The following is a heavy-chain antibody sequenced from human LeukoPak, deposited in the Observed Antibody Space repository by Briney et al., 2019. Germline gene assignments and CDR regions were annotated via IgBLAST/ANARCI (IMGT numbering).Heavy chain of an antibody. D-gene: IGHD3-10*01. CDR3: ARDQTTMVRGVIPGY. CDR1: GYTFTGYY. J-gene: IGHJ4*02. Sequence: GASVKVSCKASGYTFTGYYMHWVRQAPGQGLEWMGWINPNSGGTNYAQKFQGRVTMTRDTSISTAYMELSRLRSDDTAVYYCARDQTTMVRGVIPGYWGQGTLVTVCS. CDR2: INPNSGGT. V-gene: IGHV1-2*02.